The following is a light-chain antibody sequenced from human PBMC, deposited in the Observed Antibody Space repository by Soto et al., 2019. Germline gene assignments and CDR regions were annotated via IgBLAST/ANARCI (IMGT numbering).Light chain of an antibody. J-gene: IGLJ2*01. Sequence: QSVLTQPASVSGSPGQSITVSCTGISSDVGGYNYVSWYQQHPGKAPKVMIYDVSKRPSGVSNRFSGSKSGNTASLTISGLQVEDEADYYCSSYTSGSTRVVFGGGTKVTVL. CDR2: DVS. V-gene: IGLV2-14*03. CDR1: SSDVGGYNY. CDR3: SSYTSGSTRVV.